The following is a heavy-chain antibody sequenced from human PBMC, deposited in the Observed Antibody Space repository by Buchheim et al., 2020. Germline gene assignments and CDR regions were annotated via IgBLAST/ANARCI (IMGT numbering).Heavy chain of an antibody. D-gene: IGHD3-3*01. J-gene: IGHJ4*02. Sequence: QVQLQESGPGLVKPSQTLSLTCTVSGGSISSSSYYWGWIRQPPRKGLEWIGSIYYSGSTYYNPSLKSRVTISVDTSKNQFSLKLSSVTAADTAVYYCARAIPLTYDFWSGYRGYFDYWGQGTL. CDR3: ARAIPLTYDFWSGYRGYFDY. CDR1: GGSISSSSYY. CDR2: IYYSGST. V-gene: IGHV4-39*01.